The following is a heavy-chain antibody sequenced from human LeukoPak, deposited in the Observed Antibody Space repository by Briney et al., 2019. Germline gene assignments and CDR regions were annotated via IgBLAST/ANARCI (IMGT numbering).Heavy chain of an antibody. CDR3: ARYSDGNIHGAFDI. CDR2: IYHGGST. V-gene: IGHV4-30-2*01. CDR1: GGSFSSGSYS. J-gene: IGHJ3*02. D-gene: IGHD3-16*01. Sequence: SETLSLTCTVSGGSFSSGSYSWSWIRQPPGKGLEWIGYIYHGGSTYYSPSLKGRVTISLDMSTNQFSLNLYSVAAADTAVYYCARYSDGNIHGAFDIWGQGTMVTVSS.